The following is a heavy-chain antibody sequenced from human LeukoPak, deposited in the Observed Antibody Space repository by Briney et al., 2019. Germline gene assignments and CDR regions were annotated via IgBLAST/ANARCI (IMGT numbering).Heavy chain of an antibody. Sequence: SETLSLTCTVSGGSISSYYWSWIRQPPGKGLEWIGYIYYSGSTNYNPSLKSRVTISVDTSKNQFSLKLSSVTAADTAVYYCARGVKVPGYYYDSSGYYEDYWGQGTLVTVSS. CDR3: ARGVKVPGYYYDSSGYYEDY. CDR1: GGSISSYY. J-gene: IGHJ4*02. V-gene: IGHV4-59*01. D-gene: IGHD3-22*01. CDR2: IYYSGST.